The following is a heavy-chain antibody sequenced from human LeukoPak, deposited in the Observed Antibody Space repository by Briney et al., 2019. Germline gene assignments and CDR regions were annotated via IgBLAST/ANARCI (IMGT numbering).Heavy chain of an antibody. CDR2: IKQDGSEK. CDR1: RFTFSGYW. CDR3: ARQYYDYWSGFDY. V-gene: IGHV3-7*01. D-gene: IGHD3-3*01. J-gene: IGHJ4*02. Sequence: GGSLRLSCAGSRFTFSGYWMSWVRQAPGKGLEWVANIKQDGSEKYYVDSGKGRFTISRDNAKNSPYLQMNSLRAEDTAVYYCARQYYDYWSGFDYWGQGTLVTVSS.